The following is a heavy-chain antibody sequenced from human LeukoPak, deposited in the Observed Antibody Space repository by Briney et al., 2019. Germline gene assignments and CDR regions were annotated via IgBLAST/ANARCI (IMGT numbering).Heavy chain of an antibody. Sequence: GGSLRLSCVASGFTFTTYSMNWVRQAPGKGLGWVSSISGSSSYIYYADSVKGRLTTSRDNAKNSLYLQMNSLRAEDTAVYYCARSVMSSWDQPLTNFDYWGQGTLVTVSS. V-gene: IGHV3-21*01. CDR3: ARSVMSSWDQPLTNFDY. J-gene: IGHJ4*02. D-gene: IGHD2-2*01. CDR1: GFTFTTYS. CDR2: ISGSSSYI.